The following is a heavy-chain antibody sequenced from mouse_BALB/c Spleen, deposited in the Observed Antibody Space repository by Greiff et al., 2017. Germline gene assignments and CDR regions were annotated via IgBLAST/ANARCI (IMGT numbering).Heavy chain of an antibody. Sequence: EVQLVESGGGLVQPGGSRKLSCAASGFTFSSFGMHRVRQAPEKGLEWVAYISSGSSTIYYADTVKGRFTISRDNPKNTLFLRMTSLRSEDTAMYYCARDYHGYFDYWGQGTTLTVSS. CDR1: GFTFSSFG. CDR3: ARDYHGYFDY. V-gene: IGHV5-17*02. CDR2: ISSGSSTI. D-gene: IGHD1-1*02. J-gene: IGHJ2*01.